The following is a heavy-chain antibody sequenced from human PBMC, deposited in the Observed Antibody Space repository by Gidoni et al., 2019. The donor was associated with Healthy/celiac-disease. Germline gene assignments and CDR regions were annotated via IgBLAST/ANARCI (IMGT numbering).Heavy chain of an antibody. J-gene: IGHJ4*02. V-gene: IGHV3-15*01. D-gene: IGHD5-12*01. CDR3: TTNPLESYVYRGYDYYFDY. CDR1: GFNLSNAW. CDR2: IKSKTDGGTT. Sequence: ELQLVASGGGLVKPAGPLRLSCAASGFNLSNAWMSWVRQAPGKGLEEVGRIKSKTDGGTTDDAAPVKDRFTISRDDSKNTVYLQMNSLKTEDTDVYYCTTNPLESYVYRGYDYYFDYWGQGTLVTVSS.